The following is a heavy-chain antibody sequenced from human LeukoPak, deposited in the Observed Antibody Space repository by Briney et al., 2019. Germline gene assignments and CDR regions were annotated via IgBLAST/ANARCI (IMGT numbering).Heavy chain of an antibody. CDR3: ARGGITGTTGHAFDI. CDR1: GYSISSGYY. D-gene: IGHD1-7*01. Sequence: SETLSLTCTVSGYSISSGYYWGWIRQPPGKGLEWIGSIYDSGSTYYNPSLKSRVTISVDTSKNQFSLKVSSVTDADTAVYYCARGGITGTTGHAFDIWGQGTMVTVSS. CDR2: IYDSGST. J-gene: IGHJ3*02. V-gene: IGHV4-38-2*02.